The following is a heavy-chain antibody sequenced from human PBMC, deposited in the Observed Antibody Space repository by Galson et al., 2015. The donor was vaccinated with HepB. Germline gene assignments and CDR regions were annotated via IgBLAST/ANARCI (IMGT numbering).Heavy chain of an antibody. J-gene: IGHJ5*02. CDR2: INPNSGGT. D-gene: IGHD6-13*01. Sequence: SVKVSCKVFGYIFTDYYIHWVRQAPGQGLEWMGWINPNSGGTNYAQKFQGWVTMTRDTSISTAYMELSRLRSDDTAVYYCAREGMAADDVNWFDPWGQGTLVTVSS. V-gene: IGHV1-2*04. CDR1: GYIFTDYY. CDR3: AREGMAADDVNWFDP.